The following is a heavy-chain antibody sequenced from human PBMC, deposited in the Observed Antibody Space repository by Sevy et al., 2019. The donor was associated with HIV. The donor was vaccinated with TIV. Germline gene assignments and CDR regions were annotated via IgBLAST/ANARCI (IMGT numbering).Heavy chain of an antibody. J-gene: IGHJ4*02. Sequence: SETLSLTCTVSGDSISSYYWSWMRQPPGKGLEWIGYIHYSGSTNYNPSLKSRVTISVDTSKIQFSLNLNSVTAADTAVYFCARASGQSTSSHYFDFWGQGTLVTVSS. CDR1: GDSISSYY. CDR2: IHYSGST. D-gene: IGHD6-6*01. CDR3: ARASGQSTSSHYFDF. V-gene: IGHV4-59*01.